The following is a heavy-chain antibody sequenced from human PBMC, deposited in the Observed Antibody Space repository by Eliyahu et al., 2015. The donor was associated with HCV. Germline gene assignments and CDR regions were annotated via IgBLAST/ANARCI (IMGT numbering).Heavy chain of an antibody. D-gene: IGHD5-18*01. CDR3: ARGDHYSLDY. V-gene: IGHV1-2*06. J-gene: IGHJ4*02. CDR1: GYTFPGYN. Sequence: QVQLVQSGAEVKKPGASVKVSCKASGYTFPGYNIHWVRQAPGQGLEWMGRIVSNSGGTNYAQKYQGRVTLTRDTAINTAYMELSGLRSDDTAVYFCARGDHYSLDYWGQGTLVTVSS. CDR2: IVSNSGGT.